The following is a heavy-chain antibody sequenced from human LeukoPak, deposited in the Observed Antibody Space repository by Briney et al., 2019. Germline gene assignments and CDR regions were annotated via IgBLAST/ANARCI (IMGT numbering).Heavy chain of an antibody. CDR3: AKDGLGIIAFPFDY. V-gene: IGHV3-30-3*01. Sequence: PGGSLRLSCAASGFTFSSYAMHWVRQAPGKGLEWVAVISYDGSNKYYADSVKGRFTISRDNSKNTLYLQMNSLRAEDTAVYYCAKDGLGIIAFPFDYWGQGSLVTVSS. J-gene: IGHJ4*02. CDR1: GFTFSSYA. CDR2: ISYDGSNK. D-gene: IGHD3-10*01.